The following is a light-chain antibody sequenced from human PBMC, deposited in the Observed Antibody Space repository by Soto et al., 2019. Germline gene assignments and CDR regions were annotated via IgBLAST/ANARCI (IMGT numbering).Light chain of an antibody. CDR1: SSDIGGYNY. Sequence: QSALTQPASVSGSPGQSITISCTGGSSDIGGYNYVSWFQQHPGKAPKHMIYEVTNRPSGVSNRFSGSKSGSTASLTISGLQAEDEADYYCSSYTCSNTLVFGTGTKVTVL. CDR3: SSYTCSNTLV. V-gene: IGLV2-14*01. CDR2: EVT. J-gene: IGLJ1*01.